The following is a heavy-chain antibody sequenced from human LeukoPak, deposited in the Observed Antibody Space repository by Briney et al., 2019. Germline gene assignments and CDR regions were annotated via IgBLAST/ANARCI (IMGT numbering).Heavy chain of an antibody. CDR2: INHSGST. Sequence: PSETLSLTCAVYGGSFSGYYWSWIRQLPGKGLEWIGEINHSGSTNYNPSLKSRVTISVDTSKNQFSLKLSSVTAADTAVYYCARHKGSVLDWGQGTLVTVSS. V-gene: IGHV4-34*01. CDR3: ARHKGSVLD. CDR1: GGSFSGYY. J-gene: IGHJ4*02.